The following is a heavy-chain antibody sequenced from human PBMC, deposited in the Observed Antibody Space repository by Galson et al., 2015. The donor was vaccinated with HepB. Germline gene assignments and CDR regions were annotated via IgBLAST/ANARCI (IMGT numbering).Heavy chain of an antibody. CDR1: GGSFSGYY. D-gene: IGHD1-14*01. J-gene: IGHJ6*02. CDR3: ARGRKRGYYSYGTDV. V-gene: IGHV4-34*01. CDR2: INHSGST. Sequence: SETLSLTCAVYGGSFSGYYWSWIRQPPGKGLEWIGEINHSGSTNYNPSLKSRVTISVDTSKNQFSLKLSSVTAADTAVYYCARGRKRGYYSYGTDVWGPGTPVTVSS.